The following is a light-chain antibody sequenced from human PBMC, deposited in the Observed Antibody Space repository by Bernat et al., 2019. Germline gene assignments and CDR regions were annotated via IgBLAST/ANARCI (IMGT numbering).Light chain of an antibody. Sequence: GDTVTITCRASQDISSYLAWYQQKSRKAPKLLIYKASTLQSGVPSRFSGRGSGTEFTLSISSLQPEDFAKYYCQQHNSYALSFGGGTKVEIK. V-gene: IGKV1-9*01. CDR2: KAS. CDR3: QQHNSYALS. CDR1: QDISSY. J-gene: IGKJ4*01.